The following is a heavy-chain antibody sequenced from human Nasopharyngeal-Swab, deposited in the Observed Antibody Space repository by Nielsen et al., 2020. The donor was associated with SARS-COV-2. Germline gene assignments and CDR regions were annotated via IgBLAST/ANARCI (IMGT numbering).Heavy chain of an antibody. D-gene: IGHD6-13*01. J-gene: IGHJ4*01. V-gene: IGHV4-39*01. CDR3: VRSSSWYYFDY. Sequence: SETLSLTCTVSGDSIAYSTFYWGWIWQPPGKGLEWIGNIYYNWNTYQHPSLQSRLTISVDKSKNQFSLQLSSGTAADTAVYYCVRSSSWYYFDYWAQGTQVTVSS. CDR1: GDSIAYSTFY. CDR2: IYYNWNT.